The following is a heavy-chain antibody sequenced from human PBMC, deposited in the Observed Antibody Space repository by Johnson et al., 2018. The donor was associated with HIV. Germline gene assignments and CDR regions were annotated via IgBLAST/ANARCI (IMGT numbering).Heavy chain of an antibody. J-gene: IGHJ3*02. V-gene: IGHV3-30*04. Sequence: QVHLVESGGGVVQPGRSLRLSCAASGFTFSDHAMHWVRQAPGKGLEWVAVISYDGSNKYYADSVKGRFTISRDNSKNTLYLQMNSLRAEDTAVYYCARRYSGSYGAFDIWGQATMVTVSS. CDR3: ARRYSGSYGAFDI. CDR1: GFTFSDHA. D-gene: IGHD1-26*01. CDR2: ISYDGSNK.